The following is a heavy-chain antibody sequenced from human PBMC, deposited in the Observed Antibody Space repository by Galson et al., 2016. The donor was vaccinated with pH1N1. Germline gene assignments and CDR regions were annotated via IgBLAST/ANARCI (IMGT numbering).Heavy chain of an antibody. J-gene: IGHJ4*02. Sequence: CAASGFIFSDYWMSWVRQAPGKGLEWVAKINQDGSRKYYVDSMKGRCTISRDNAENSSSLQMNSLRVEDTALYYCATEDYYTSLYWGQGILVTVSS. D-gene: IGHD1-26*01. CDR1: GFIFSDYW. V-gene: IGHV3-7*01. CDR2: INQDGSRK. CDR3: ATEDYYTSLY.